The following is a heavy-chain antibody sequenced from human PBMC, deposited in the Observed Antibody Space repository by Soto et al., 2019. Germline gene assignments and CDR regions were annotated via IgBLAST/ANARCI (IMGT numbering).Heavy chain of an antibody. J-gene: IGHJ4*02. Sequence: QVQLVQSGSEVKKPGASVKVSCKASGYTFTRYGISWLRQAPGQGLERMGWISAYNGNRNYAQNLQVRVTMTKGTSAITAYMALRSLRSDDKDVYYCARDSHPDDSWGQGTQVTVAT. CDR1: GYTFTRYG. CDR2: ISAYNGNR. CDR3: ARDSHPDDS. V-gene: IGHV1-18*01.